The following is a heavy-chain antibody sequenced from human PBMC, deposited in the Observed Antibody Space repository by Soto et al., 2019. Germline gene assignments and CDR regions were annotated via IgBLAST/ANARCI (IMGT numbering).Heavy chain of an antibody. D-gene: IGHD6-19*01. V-gene: IGHV1-2*02. CDR2: INPNSGGT. J-gene: IGHJ4*02. CDR1: GYTFSGFY. Sequence: ASVKVSCKASGYTFSGFYMHWVRQAPGQGLEWMGWINPNSGGTKSAEKFQGRVTMTRDTSISTAYMELSRLTSDGTAVYYCASAAVTGTAGLDFWGQGTQVTVSS. CDR3: ASAAVTGTAGLDF.